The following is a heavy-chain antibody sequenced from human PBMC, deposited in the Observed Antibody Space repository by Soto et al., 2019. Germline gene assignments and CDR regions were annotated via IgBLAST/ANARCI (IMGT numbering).Heavy chain of an antibody. CDR3: ARVDGDYTMDV. D-gene: IGHD4-17*01. CDR2: INSDGSST. J-gene: IGHJ6*02. Sequence: EVQLVESEGGLVQPGGALRLSCAASGFTFSTYWLHWVRQTPGKGLVCISRINSDGSSTNYADSVKGRFTIFRDNAKNTLYLQMNSLRAEDTAVYYCARVDGDYTMDVWGQGTTVTVSS. CDR1: GFTFSTYW. V-gene: IGHV3-74*01.